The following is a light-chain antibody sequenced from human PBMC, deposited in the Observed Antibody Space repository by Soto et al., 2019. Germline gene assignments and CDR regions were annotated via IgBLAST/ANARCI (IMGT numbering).Light chain of an antibody. CDR3: QQSNNIPYT. CDR1: QSISTD. CDR2: GAS. Sequence: DIQMTQSPSSLSASVGDRVTITCRASQSISTDLNWYQQKPGKAPKFLIYGASSLQSGVPSRFSGSGSGTDFTLTISSLQPEDFATYYCQQSNNIPYTFGQGTKVDIK. J-gene: IGKJ2*01. V-gene: IGKV1-39*01.